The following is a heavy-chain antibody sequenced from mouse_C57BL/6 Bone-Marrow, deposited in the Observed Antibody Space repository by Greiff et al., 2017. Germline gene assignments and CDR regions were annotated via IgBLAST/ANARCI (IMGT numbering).Heavy chain of an antibody. Sequence: VQLQQPGAELVRPGSSVKLSCKASGYTFTSYWMHWVKQRPIQGLEWIGNIDPSDSETHYNQKFKDKATLTVDKSSSTAYMQLSSLISEDSAVYYCAYGSYYYGSSSFFEYWGQGTTLTVSS. J-gene: IGHJ2*01. CDR3: AYGSYYYGSSSFFEY. D-gene: IGHD1-1*01. V-gene: IGHV1-52*01. CDR2: IDPSDSET. CDR1: GYTFTSYW.